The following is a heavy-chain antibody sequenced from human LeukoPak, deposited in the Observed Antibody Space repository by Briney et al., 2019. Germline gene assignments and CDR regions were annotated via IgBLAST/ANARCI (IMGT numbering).Heavy chain of an antibody. CDR3: ARYPLTSSRGFDP. J-gene: IGHJ5*02. Sequence: SETLSLTCTVSGGSISDYYWNWIRQPPGKGLEWIGYIYYSGSTNYNPSLKSRVTISVDTSKNQFSLKLSSVTAADTAVYYCARYPLTSSRGFDPWGQGTLVTVSS. D-gene: IGHD6-13*01. V-gene: IGHV4-59*01. CDR1: GGSISDYY. CDR2: IYYSGST.